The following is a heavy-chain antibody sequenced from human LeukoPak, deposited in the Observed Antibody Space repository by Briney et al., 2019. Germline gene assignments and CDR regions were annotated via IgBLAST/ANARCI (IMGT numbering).Heavy chain of an antibody. J-gene: IGHJ3*02. D-gene: IGHD3-22*01. CDR2: IYHSGST. CDR3: ARAEDYDSSAPLAFDI. Sequence: SETLSLTCAVSGGSISSGGYSWSWIRQPPGKGLEWIGYIYHSGSTYYNPSLKSRVTISVDRSKNQFSLKLSSVTAADTAVYYCARAEDYDSSAPLAFDIWGQGTMVTVSS. V-gene: IGHV4-30-2*01. CDR1: GGSISSGGYS.